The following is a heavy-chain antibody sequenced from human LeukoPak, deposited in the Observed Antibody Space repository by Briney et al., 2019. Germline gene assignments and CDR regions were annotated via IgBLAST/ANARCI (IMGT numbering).Heavy chain of an antibody. V-gene: IGHV1-2*02. J-gene: IGHJ4*02. Sequence: ASVKVSCKASGYTFTGYYMHWVRQAPGQGLEWMGWINPNSGGTNYAQKFQGRVTMTRDTSISTAYMELSRLRSDDTAVYYCARPLNSYYDFWSGPNYFDYWGQGTLVTVSS. CDR2: INPNSGGT. CDR1: GYTFTGYY. CDR3: ARPLNSYYDFWSGPNYFDY. D-gene: IGHD3-3*01.